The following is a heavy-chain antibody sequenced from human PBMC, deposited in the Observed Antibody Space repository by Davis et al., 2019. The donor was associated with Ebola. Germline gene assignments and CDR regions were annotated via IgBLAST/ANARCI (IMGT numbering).Heavy chain of an antibody. CDR2: INPNDGRT. Sequence: ASVKVSCKASGYTFTNYYMHWVRQAPGQGLEWMGMINPNDGRTIYAQKFQGRVTVTRDTSTTTAYMELRSLKSDDTAVYYCGRLYTGTSFGFEGFDSWGQGTLVTVSS. CDR1: GYTFTNYY. J-gene: IGHJ4*02. V-gene: IGHV1-46*01. CDR3: GRLYTGTSFGFEGFDS. D-gene: IGHD3-10*01.